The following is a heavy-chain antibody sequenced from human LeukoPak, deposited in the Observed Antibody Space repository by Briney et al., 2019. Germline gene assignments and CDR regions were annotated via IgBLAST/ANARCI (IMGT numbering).Heavy chain of an antibody. D-gene: IGHD3-10*01. Sequence: GRSLRLSCAASGFTFSSYGMHWVRQAPGKGLEWVAVISYDGSNKYYADSVKGRFTISRDNSKNTLYLQMNSLRAEDTAVYYCASLWFGDTDLDYWGQGTLVTVSS. CDR3: ASLWFGDTDLDY. CDR1: GFTFSSYG. J-gene: IGHJ4*02. V-gene: IGHV3-30*19. CDR2: ISYDGSNK.